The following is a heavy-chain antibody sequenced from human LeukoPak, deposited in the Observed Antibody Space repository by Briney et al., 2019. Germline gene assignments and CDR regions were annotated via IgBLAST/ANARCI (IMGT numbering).Heavy chain of an antibody. CDR3: ARELPREVTLDY. CDR1: GFTLSSYE. V-gene: IGHV3-74*01. D-gene: IGHD2-21*02. Sequence: GGSPRLSCAASGFTLSSYEMHWVRQAPGKGLVWVSRISSDGSRAGYADSVKGRFTISRDNAKNTLYLQMNSLRAEDTAIYYCARELPREVTLDYWGQGTLVTVSS. CDR2: ISSDGSRA. J-gene: IGHJ4*02.